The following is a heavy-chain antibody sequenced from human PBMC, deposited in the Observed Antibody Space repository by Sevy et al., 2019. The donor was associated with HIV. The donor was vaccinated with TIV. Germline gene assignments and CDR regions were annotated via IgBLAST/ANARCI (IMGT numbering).Heavy chain of an antibody. Sequence: GGSLRLSCADSGVTFSSYAMSWVRQAPGKGLEWVSTISGHGGSTYYAGAVKGRFTISRDNSKKMVYLQMNSLRAEDTAVYCCAKDSGISAQIVVALRYWGQGTQVTVSS. V-gene: IGHV3-23*01. CDR1: GVTFSSYA. CDR3: AKDSGISAQIVVALRY. CDR2: ISGHGGST. J-gene: IGHJ4*02. D-gene: IGHD3-22*01.